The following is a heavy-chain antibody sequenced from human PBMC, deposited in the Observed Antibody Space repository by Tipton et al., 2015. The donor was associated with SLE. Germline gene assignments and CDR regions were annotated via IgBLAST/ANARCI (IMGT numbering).Heavy chain of an antibody. CDR1: GGSISSYY. CDR3: ARGGVVSRFDP. J-gene: IGHJ5*02. Sequence: TLSLTCTVSGGSISSYYWSWIRQPPGKGLEWIGYIYYSGSTNYNPSLKSRVTISVDTSKNQFSLKLSSVTAADTAVYYCARGGVVSRFDPWGQGTLVTVSS. D-gene: IGHD2-8*02. CDR2: IYYSGST. V-gene: IGHV4-59*01.